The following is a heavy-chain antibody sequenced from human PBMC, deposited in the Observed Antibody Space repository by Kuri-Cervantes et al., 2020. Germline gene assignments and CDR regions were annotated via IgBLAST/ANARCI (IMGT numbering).Heavy chain of an antibody. Sequence: GESLKISCAASGFTFSSYWMSWVRQAPGKGLEWVGRIKSKTGGGTTDYAAPVKGRFTISRDDSKNTLYLQMNGLKTEDTAVYYCTTVLRWGQGTLVTVSS. J-gene: IGHJ4*02. D-gene: IGHD3-16*01. CDR3: TTVLR. CDR2: IKSKTGGGTT. CDR1: GFTFSSYW. V-gene: IGHV3-15*01.